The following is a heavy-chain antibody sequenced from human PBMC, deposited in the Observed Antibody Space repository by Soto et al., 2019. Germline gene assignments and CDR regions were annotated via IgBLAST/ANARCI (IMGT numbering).Heavy chain of an antibody. CDR1: GFTFSSYE. J-gene: IGHJ6*02. D-gene: IGHD6-13*01. CDR3: ARAQTPFSYSSSWYYYYYGMDV. V-gene: IGHV3-48*03. Sequence: GGSLRLSCAASGFTFSSYEMNWVRRAPGKGLEWVSYISSSGSTIYYADSVKGRFTISRDNAKNSLYLQMNSLRAEDTAVYYCARAQTPFSYSSSWYYYYYGMDVWGQGTTVTVSS. CDR2: ISSSGSTI.